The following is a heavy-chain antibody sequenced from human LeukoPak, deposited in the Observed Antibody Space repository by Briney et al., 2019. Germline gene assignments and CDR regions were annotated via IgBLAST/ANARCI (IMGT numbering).Heavy chain of an antibody. CDR3: TCHLDYYGFNYYGMDV. J-gene: IGHJ6*02. V-gene: IGHV3-73*01. CDR2: IRSKPISYAT. D-gene: IGHD3-10*01. Sequence: PGGSLRLSCAASGFTFSGSVMHWVRQTSGKGLEWVGRIRSKPISYATAYAASVKGRFTISRDDSKNTAYLQMNSLKTEDTAVYYCTCHLDYYGFNYYGMDVWGQGTTVTVSS. CDR1: GFTFSGSV.